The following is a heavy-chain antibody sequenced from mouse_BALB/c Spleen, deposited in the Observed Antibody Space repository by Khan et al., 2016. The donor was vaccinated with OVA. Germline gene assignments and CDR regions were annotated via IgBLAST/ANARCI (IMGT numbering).Heavy chain of an antibody. Sequence: QVQLQQPGTELVKPGTSVKLSCKASGYNFTSYWINWVKLRPGQGLEWIGNIYPGSGSTNYNEKFKSKATLTVDTSSSTADMHLSSLASEDSALSYCARRGYLVLGLFYYWGQGTTLTVSS. J-gene: IGHJ2*01. D-gene: IGHD3-1*01. CDR2: IYPGSGST. V-gene: IGHV1-55*01. CDR1: GYNFTSYW. CDR3: ARRGYLVLGLFYY.